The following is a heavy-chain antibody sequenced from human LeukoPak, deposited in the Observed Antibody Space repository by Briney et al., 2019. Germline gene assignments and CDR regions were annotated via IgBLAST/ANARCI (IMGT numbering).Heavy chain of an antibody. D-gene: IGHD2-2*01. CDR2: INHSGST. CDR3: ARGGVVVPAARNWFDP. CDR1: GGSFSGYY. Sequence: PSETLSLTCAVYGGSFSGYYWSRIRQPPGKGLEWIGEINHSGSTNYNPSLKSRVTISVDTSKNQFSLKLSSVTAADTAVYYCARGGVVVPAARNWFDPWGQGTLVTVSS. V-gene: IGHV4-34*01. J-gene: IGHJ5*02.